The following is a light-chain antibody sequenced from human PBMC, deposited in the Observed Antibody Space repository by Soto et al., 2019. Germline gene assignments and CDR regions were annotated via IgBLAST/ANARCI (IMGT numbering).Light chain of an antibody. CDR2: GAS. J-gene: IGKJ1*01. V-gene: IGKV3-15*01. Sequence: EMLMTQSPATLSVSPGERATLSCRANQGVGTNLAWYQQKPGQAPRLLIYGASTRATGIPARFSGSGSGTEFTPTISGLRSKVFAFFSCQKYDAGPPGTFAKGTKVE. CDR3: QKYDAGPPGT. CDR1: QGVGTN.